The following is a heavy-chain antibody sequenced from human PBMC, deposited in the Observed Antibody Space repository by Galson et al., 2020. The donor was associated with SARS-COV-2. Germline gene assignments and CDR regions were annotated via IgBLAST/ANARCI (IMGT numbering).Heavy chain of an antibody. CDR3: ATPGGYSYGTYFDY. D-gene: IGHD5-18*01. V-gene: IGHV3-30*03. J-gene: IGHJ4*02. Sequence: GGSLRLSCAASGFTFSSYGMHWVRQAPGKGLEWVAVISYDGSNKYYADSVKGLFTISRDNSKNTLYLQMNSLRAEDTAVYYCATPGGYSYGTYFDYGGQGTLVTVSS. CDR2: ISYDGSNK. CDR1: GFTFSSYG.